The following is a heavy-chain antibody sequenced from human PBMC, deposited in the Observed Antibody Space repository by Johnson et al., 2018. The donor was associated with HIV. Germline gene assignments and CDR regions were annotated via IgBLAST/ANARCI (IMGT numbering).Heavy chain of an antibody. CDR2: IYSGGST. CDR3: ATFDAFDF. CDR1: GFTFSDYY. J-gene: IGHJ3*01. Sequence: VQLVESGGGLVKPGGSLRLSCAASGFTFSDYYMSWIRQAPGKGLEWVSVIYSGGSTYYADSVKGRFTISRDNSKNTLYLQMNSLRAEDTAVYYCATFDAFDFWGQGAMVTGSS. V-gene: IGHV3-66*02.